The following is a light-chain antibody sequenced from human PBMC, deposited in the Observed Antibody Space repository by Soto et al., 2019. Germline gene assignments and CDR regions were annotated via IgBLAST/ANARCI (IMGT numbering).Light chain of an antibody. CDR3: QQHNSFSIT. CDR1: QSISSW. J-gene: IGKJ5*01. V-gene: IGKV1-5*03. Sequence: DIQLTQTPSTLSASVEDRVTITCRASQSISSWLAWYQQKPGKAPKLLIYKASSLESGVPSRFSGSGSGTEFTLTINSLQADDFATYYCQQHNSFSITFGQGTRLEI. CDR2: KAS.